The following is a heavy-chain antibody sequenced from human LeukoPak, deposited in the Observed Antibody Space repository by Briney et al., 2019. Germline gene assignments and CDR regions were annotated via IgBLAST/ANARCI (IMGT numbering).Heavy chain of an antibody. CDR1: GFTFSSYG. J-gene: IGHJ4*02. CDR3: AREFEYSTSGAGY. Sequence: GGSLRLSCAASGFTFSSYGMHWVRQAPGKGLEWVSSMSVISGLIYYADSVKGRFTISRDNAKSSLYLQMNSLTAEDTAVYYCAREFEYSTSGAGYWGQGALVTVSS. V-gene: IGHV3-21*01. CDR2: MSVISGLI. D-gene: IGHD6-6*01.